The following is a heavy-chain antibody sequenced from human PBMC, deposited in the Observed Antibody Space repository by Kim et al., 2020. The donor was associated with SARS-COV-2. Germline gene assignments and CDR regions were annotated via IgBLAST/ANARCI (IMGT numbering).Heavy chain of an antibody. D-gene: IGHD5-18*01. CDR1: GGSVSSGSYY. Sequence: SETLSLTCTVSGGSVSSGSYYWSWIRQPPGKGLEWIGYIYYSGSTNYNPSLKSRVTISVDTSKNQFSLKLSSVTAADTAVYYCARVRAMVLSYYYGMDVWGQGTTVTVSS. CDR3: ARVRAMVLSYYYGMDV. CDR2: IYYSGST. J-gene: IGHJ6*02. V-gene: IGHV4-61*01.